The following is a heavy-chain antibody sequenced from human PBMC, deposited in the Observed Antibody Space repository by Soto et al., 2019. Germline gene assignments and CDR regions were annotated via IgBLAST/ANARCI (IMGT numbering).Heavy chain of an antibody. Sequence: ASVKVSCKASGYTFTSYYLQWVRQAPGQGLEWMGIINPSGGHTSYAQKFQGRVTMARDTSTSTAYMELRSLRSDDTAVYYCARGVGSGTYYNQYNWFDPWGQGTLVTVSS. J-gene: IGHJ5*02. V-gene: IGHV1-46*01. D-gene: IGHD3-10*01. CDR2: INPSGGHT. CDR3: ARGVGSGTYYNQYNWFDP. CDR1: GYTFTSYY.